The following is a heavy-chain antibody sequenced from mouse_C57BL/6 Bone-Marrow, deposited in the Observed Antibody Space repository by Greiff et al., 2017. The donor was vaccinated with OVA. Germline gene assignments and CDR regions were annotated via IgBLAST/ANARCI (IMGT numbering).Heavy chain of an antibody. CDR2: IYPGDGDT. J-gene: IGHJ3*01. Sequence: QVQLQQSGPELVKPGASVKISCKASGYAFSSSWMNWVKQRPGKGLEWIGRIYPGDGDTNYNGKFKGKATLTADKSSSTAYMQLSSLTSEDSAVYFCARDYGSSYRAWFAYWGQGTLVTVSA. CDR1: GYAFSSSW. CDR3: ARDYGSSYRAWFAY. V-gene: IGHV1-82*01. D-gene: IGHD1-1*01.